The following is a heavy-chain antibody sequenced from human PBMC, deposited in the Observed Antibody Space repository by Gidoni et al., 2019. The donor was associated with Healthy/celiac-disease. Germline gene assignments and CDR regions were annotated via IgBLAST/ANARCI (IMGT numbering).Heavy chain of an antibody. J-gene: IGHJ6*02. Sequence: RQHTGKGLEWIGYIYYSGSTYYNPSLKSRVTISVDTSKNQFSLKLSSVTAADTAVYYCARVRPSHYYYGMDVWGQGTTVTVSS. CDR2: IYYSGST. V-gene: IGHV4-31*02. CDR3: ARVRPSHYYYGMDV.